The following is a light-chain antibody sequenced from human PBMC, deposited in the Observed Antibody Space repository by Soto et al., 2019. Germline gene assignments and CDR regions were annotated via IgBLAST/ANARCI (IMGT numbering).Light chain of an antibody. Sequence: DIQMTQSPSSLSASVGDRVTITCRASQTISNYLNWYQLKAGKAPKLLIYLASSLQSGVPSRFSGSGSGTDFTLTISSLQPEDFATYYCQQSYSISFTFGGGTKVEIK. CDR1: QTISNY. CDR3: QQSYSISFT. J-gene: IGKJ4*01. V-gene: IGKV1-39*01. CDR2: LAS.